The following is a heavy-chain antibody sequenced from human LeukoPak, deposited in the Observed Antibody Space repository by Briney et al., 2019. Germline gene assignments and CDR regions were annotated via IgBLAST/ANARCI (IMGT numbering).Heavy chain of an antibody. Sequence: PGGSLRLSCAASGFTFSSYAMSWVRQAPGKGLEWVSAISGSGGSTYYADSVKGRFTISRDNSKNTLYLQMNSLRAEDTAVYYCAKDRPPPYYYDSSGILDCWGQGTLVTVSS. CDR2: ISGSGGST. V-gene: IGHV3-23*01. CDR3: AKDRPPPYYYDSSGILDC. J-gene: IGHJ4*02. CDR1: GFTFSSYA. D-gene: IGHD3-22*01.